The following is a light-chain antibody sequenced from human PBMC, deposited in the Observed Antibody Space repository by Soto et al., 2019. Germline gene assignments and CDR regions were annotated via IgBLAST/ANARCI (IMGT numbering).Light chain of an antibody. J-gene: IGKJ2*01. CDR1: QSVSSNY. Sequence: VFTQSPATLSLSPGERATLSCRASQSVSSNYLAWYQQKPGQAPRLLIHGASSRATAIPDRFSGSGSRTGFTLTISRLEPEDFAMYYCQQYGTSPQTFGQGTMVDIK. CDR2: GAS. CDR3: QQYGTSPQT. V-gene: IGKV3-20*01.